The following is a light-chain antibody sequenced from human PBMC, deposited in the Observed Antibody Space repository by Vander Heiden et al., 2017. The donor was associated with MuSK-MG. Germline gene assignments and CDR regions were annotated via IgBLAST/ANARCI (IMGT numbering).Light chain of an antibody. V-gene: IGKV1-27*01. CDR1: QDISKY. Sequence: LTQSPSSLSASVGDRVTISCRASQDISKYLAWYQQKPGKAPKLLIYAASTLQSGVPSRFSGGGSGTDFTLTISSLQPEDVAAYYCQNYNSAPLTFGGGTKVQIK. CDR3: QNYNSAPLT. CDR2: AAS. J-gene: IGKJ4*01.